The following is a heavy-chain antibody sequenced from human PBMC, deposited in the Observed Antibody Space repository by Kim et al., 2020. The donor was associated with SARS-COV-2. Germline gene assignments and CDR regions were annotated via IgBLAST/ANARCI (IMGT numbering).Heavy chain of an antibody. CDR2: ISTSSSYI. D-gene: IGHD6-13*01. J-gene: IGHJ6*04. Sequence: GGSLRLSCAASGFTFSSYSMNWVRQAPGKGLEWVSSISTSSSYIFYADSVKGRFTISRDNAKNSLYLQMNGLRAEDTAVYYCARDRSEAGTTLDVWGKGTTVTVSS. CDR3: ARDRSEAGTTLDV. V-gene: IGHV3-21*01. CDR1: GFTFSSYS.